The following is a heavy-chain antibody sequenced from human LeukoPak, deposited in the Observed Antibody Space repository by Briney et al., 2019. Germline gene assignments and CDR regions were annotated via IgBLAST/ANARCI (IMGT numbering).Heavy chain of an antibody. D-gene: IGHD5-24*01. CDR2: INHSGST. CDR1: GGSFSGYY. CDR3: ARGQLRRWLQLPYFDL. J-gene: IGHJ2*01. Sequence: PSETLSLTCAVYGGSFSGYYWSWIRQPPGKGLEWIGEINHSGSTNYNPSLKSRVTISVDTSKTQFSLKLSSVTAADTAVYYCARGQLRRWLQLPYFDLWGRGTLVTVSS. V-gene: IGHV4-34*01.